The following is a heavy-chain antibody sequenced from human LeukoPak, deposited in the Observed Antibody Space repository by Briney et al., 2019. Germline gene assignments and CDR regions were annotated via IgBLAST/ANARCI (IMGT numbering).Heavy chain of an antibody. V-gene: IGHV6-1*01. Sequence: PSQTLSLTCAISGDSVSGNTAAWNWIRQSPSRGLEWLGRTYYRSKWYNDYAVSVKGRIAINPDTSKNQFSLQLNSVTPEDTAVYYCARAKGRSPLFDYWGQGTLVTVSS. CDR2: TYYRSKWYN. J-gene: IGHJ4*02. CDR3: ARAKGRSPLFDY. CDR1: GDSVSGNTAA. D-gene: IGHD6-13*01.